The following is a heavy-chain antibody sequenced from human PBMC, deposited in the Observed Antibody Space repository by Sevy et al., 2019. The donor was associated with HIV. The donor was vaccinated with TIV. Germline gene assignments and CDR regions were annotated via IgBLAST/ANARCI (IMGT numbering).Heavy chain of an antibody. CDR2: IIPISGPAGPT. CDR1: GDSFSGYT. J-gene: IGHJ1*01. CDR3: ARASSCGGDCYYLQY. Sequence: ASVKVSCKSSGDSFSGYTIIWVRHAPGQGLEWMGGIIPISGPAGPTNSAQNFQDRATITADISTHTAYMELSSLRSEDTALYFCARASSCGGDCYYLQYWGQGTLVTVSS. D-gene: IGHD2-21*02. V-gene: IGHV1-69*06.